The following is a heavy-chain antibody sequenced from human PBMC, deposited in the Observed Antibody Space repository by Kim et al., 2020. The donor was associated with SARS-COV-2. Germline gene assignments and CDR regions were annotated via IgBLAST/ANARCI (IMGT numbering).Heavy chain of an antibody. CDR3: TTAFEY. CDR2: INNDGTNT. CDR1: GFTFTNYW. V-gene: IGHV3-74*01. J-gene: IGHJ4*02. Sequence: GGSLRLSCAASGFTFTNYWMHWVRQVPGKGLVWVAGINNDGTNTYYADSVRGRFTISRDNSNMVYLQMNSLGAEDTALYYCTTAFEYWGQGTLGTVSS.